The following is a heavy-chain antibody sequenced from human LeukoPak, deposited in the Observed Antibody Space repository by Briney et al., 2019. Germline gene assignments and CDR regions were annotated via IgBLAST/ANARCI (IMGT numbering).Heavy chain of an antibody. J-gene: IGHJ4*02. D-gene: IGHD2-2*02. V-gene: IGHV3-30*18. CDR3: AKDHSRIGHCSSPSCYTFDY. CDR2: ISYDGSNK. CDR1: GFTFSSYG. Sequence: GGSLRLSCAASGFTFSSYGMHWVRQAPGKGLEWVAVISYDGSNKYYADSVKGRFSISRDNSKNTLYLQMNSLRAEDGAMYYCAKDHSRIGHCSSPSCYTFDYWGQGTLVTVSS.